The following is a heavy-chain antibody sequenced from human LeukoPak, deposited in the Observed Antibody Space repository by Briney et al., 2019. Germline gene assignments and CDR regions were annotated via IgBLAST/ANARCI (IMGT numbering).Heavy chain of an antibody. V-gene: IGHV3-7*01. CDR3: ARDSPPYYYDSSAPGNAFDI. J-gene: IGHJ3*02. CDR1: GFTFSSYG. CDR2: IKQDGSEK. Sequence: GGSLRLSCAASGFTFSSYGMHWVRQAPGKGLEWVANIKQDGSEKYYVDSVKGRFTISRDNAKNSLYLQMNSLRAEDTAVYYCARDSPPYYYDSSAPGNAFDIWGQGTMVTVSS. D-gene: IGHD3-22*01.